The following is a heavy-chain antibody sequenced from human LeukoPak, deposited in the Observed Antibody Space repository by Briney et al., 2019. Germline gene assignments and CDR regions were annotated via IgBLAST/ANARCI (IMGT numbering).Heavy chain of an antibody. D-gene: IGHD5-18*01. J-gene: IGHJ4*02. CDR1: GGTFSSYA. CDR3: ARDPYGEQLWLASPPDY. V-gene: IGHV1-69*04. Sequence: VASVKVSCKASGGTFSSYAISWVRQASGQGLEWMGRIIPILGIANYAQKFQGRVTITADKSTSTAYMELSSLRSEDTAVYYCARDPYGEQLWLASPPDYWGQGTLVTVSS. CDR2: IIPILGIA.